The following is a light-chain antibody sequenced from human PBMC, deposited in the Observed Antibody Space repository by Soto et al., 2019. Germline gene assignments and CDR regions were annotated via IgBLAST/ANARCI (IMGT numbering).Light chain of an antibody. CDR3: QPSYSTPRT. CDR2: AAS. CDR1: QSISSY. J-gene: IGKJ1*01. V-gene: IGKV1-39*01. Sequence: DIQMTQSPSSLSASVGDRVTITCRASQSISSYLNWYQQKPGKAPKLLIYAASSLQSGVPSRFSGSGSGTDFPLPNSNLQPGDFATFYVQPSYSTPRTFGQGTKGEIK.